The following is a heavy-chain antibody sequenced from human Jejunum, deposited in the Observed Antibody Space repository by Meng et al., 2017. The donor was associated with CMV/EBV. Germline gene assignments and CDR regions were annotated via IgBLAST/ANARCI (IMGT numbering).Heavy chain of an antibody. CDR3: ARGLHGRYCPTTTCYPVEY. D-gene: IGHD3-16*02. V-gene: IGHV4-39*07. CDR2: TYYSGST. Sequence: YYWAWIRQPPGKGLEWIGNTYYSGSTYYNPSLRSRVSISVDTSKDQFFLKVNSATAADTAVYYCARGLHGRYCPTTTCYPVEYWGQGTLVTVSS. CDR1: YY. J-gene: IGHJ4*02.